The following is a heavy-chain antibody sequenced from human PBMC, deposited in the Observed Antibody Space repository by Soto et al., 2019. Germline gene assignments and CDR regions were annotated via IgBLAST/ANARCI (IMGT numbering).Heavy chain of an antibody. CDR1: GGSFNTYG. J-gene: IGHJ4*02. D-gene: IGHD3-16*01. CDR3: ARLSVPMTYGGGVFDS. V-gene: IGHV1-69*01. Sequence: QVQLVQSGAEMMKSGSSVKVSCKVSGGSFNTYGIGWGRQAPGQGLEWMGEIIPLLGTPNYAQSFQGRVKFTAEESTNTAYMGLSSLRSEESAVFYCARLSVPMTYGGGVFDSWGQGTLVTVSS. CDR2: IIPLLGTP.